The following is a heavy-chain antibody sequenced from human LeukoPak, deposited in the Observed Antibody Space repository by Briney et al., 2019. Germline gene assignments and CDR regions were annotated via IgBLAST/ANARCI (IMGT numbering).Heavy chain of an antibody. V-gene: IGHV4-34*01. D-gene: IGHD2/OR15-2a*01. CDR3: ARVQGNIPNYYYGMDV. Sequence: SETLSLTCAVYGGSFSGYYWSWIRQPPGKGLEWIGEINHSGSTNYNPSLKSRVTISVDTSKNQFSLKLSSVTAADTAVYYCARVQGNIPNYYYGMDVWGQGTTVTVSS. CDR1: GGSFSGYY. CDR2: INHSGST. J-gene: IGHJ6*02.